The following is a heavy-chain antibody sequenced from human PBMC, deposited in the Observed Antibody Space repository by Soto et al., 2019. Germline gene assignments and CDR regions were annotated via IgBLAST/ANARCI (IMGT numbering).Heavy chain of an antibody. V-gene: IGHV1-18*04. Sequence: QVQLVQSGAEVENPGASVKVSCKASGYTFSNFGINWVRQAPGQGLEWLGWITPYNGNANYAQKHQDRLTITTDTSTNTVYLQLRSLRSDDTAVYFCARARMYSGAHHDYWGQGTLVTVSS. CDR3: ARARMYSGAHHDY. D-gene: IGHD1-26*01. CDR2: ITPYNGNA. J-gene: IGHJ4*02. CDR1: GYTFSNFG.